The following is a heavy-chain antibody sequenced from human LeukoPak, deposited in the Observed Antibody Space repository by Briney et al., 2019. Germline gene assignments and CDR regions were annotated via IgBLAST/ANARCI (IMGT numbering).Heavy chain of an antibody. CDR3: ARTVAYGDYPYYFDY. D-gene: IGHD4-17*01. CDR1: GFTFSSYA. CDR2: ISYDGSNK. J-gene: IGHJ4*02. Sequence: GGSLRLSCAAPGFTFSSYAMHWVRQAPGKGLGWVAVISYDGSNKYYADSVKGRFTISRDNSKNTLYLQMNSLRAEDTAVYYCARTVAYGDYPYYFDYWGQGTLVTVSS. V-gene: IGHV3-30*04.